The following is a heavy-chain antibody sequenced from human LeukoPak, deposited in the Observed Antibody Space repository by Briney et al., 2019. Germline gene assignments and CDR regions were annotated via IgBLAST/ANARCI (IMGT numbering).Heavy chain of an antibody. V-gene: IGHV4-59*01. CDR2: IYYSGST. Sequence: SETLSLTCTVSGGSISSYYWSWIQQPPGKGLEWIGYIYYSGSTNYNPSLKSRVTISVDTSKNQFSLKLSSVTAADTAVYYCARDGYSYGHEYYMDVWGKGTTVTISS. CDR1: GGSISSYY. CDR3: ARDGYSYGHEYYMDV. J-gene: IGHJ6*03. D-gene: IGHD5-18*01.